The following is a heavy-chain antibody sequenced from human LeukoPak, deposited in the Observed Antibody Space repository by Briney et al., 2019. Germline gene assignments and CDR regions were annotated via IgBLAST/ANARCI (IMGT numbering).Heavy chain of an antibody. CDR2: IIPIFGTA. V-gene: IGHV1-69*05. J-gene: IGHJ2*01. D-gene: IGHD3-22*01. CDR1: GYTLTELS. Sequence: ASVKVSCKVSGYTLTELSMHWVRQAPGKGLEWMGGIIPIFGTANYAQKFQGRVTITTDESTSTAYMELSSLRSEDTAVYYCARLHYYDRSGWYFDLWGRGTLVTVSS. CDR3: ARLHYYDRSGWYFDL.